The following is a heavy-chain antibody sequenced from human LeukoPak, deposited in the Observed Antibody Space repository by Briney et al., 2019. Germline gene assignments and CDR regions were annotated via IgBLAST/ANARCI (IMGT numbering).Heavy chain of an antibody. CDR3: ARALVGGSYYEKSHAFDI. V-gene: IGHV4-30-4*08. J-gene: IGHJ3*02. Sequence: NSSQTLSLTCTVSGGSISSGDYYWSWIRQPQGKGLEWIGYIYYSGSTYYNPSLKSRVTISVETSKNQFSLKLSSVTAADTAVYYCARALVGGSYYEKSHAFDIWGQGTMVTVYS. CDR1: GGSISSGDYY. CDR2: IYYSGST. D-gene: IGHD1-26*01.